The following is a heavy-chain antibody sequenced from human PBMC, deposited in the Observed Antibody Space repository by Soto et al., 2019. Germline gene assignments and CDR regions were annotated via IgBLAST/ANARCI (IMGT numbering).Heavy chain of an antibody. V-gene: IGHV1-18*01. J-gene: IGHJ5*02. Sequence: QVQLVQSGAEVKKPGASVKVSCKASGYTFTSYGISWVRQAPGQGLEWMGWISAYNGNTNYAQKLQGRVTMTTDTQTXXASMELRSLRSDDKAVYYCARDGFVGYGGKAWFDPWGQGTLVTVSS. D-gene: IGHD4-17*01. CDR3: ARDGFVGYGGKAWFDP. CDR2: ISAYNGNT. CDR1: GYTFTSYG.